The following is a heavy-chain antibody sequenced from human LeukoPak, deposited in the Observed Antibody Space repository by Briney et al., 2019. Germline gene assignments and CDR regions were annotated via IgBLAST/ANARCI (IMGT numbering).Heavy chain of an antibody. J-gene: IGHJ4*02. Sequence: PGGSLRLSCAASGFTFSSYSMNWVRQAPGKGLEWVSSISSSSSYTYYADSVKGRFTISRDNSKNTLYLQMNSLRAEDTAVHYCAKVSSSWYPRNFDYWGQGTLVTVSS. CDR2: ISSSSSYT. V-gene: IGHV3-21*04. D-gene: IGHD6-13*01. CDR1: GFTFSSYS. CDR3: AKVSSSWYPRNFDY.